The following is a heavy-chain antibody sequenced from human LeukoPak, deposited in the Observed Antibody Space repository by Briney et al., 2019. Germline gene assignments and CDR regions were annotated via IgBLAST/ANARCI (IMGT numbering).Heavy chain of an antibody. Sequence: GGSLRLSCAASGFTFSSYGMHWVRQAPGKGLEWVAVIWYDGSNKYYADSVKGRFTISRDNSKNTLYLQMNSLRAEDTAVYYCARDKGYSGCDPAPYYFDYWGQGTLVTVSS. D-gene: IGHD5-12*01. CDR3: ARDKGYSGCDPAPYYFDY. CDR2: IWYDGSNK. V-gene: IGHV3-33*01. J-gene: IGHJ4*02. CDR1: GFTFSSYG.